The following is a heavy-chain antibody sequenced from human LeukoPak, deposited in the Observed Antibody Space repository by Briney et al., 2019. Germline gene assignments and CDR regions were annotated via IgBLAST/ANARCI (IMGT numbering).Heavy chain of an antibody. CDR2: ISGSGGST. J-gene: IGHJ4*02. D-gene: IGHD6-13*01. CDR1: GFTVSSNY. Sequence: GGSLRLSCAASGFTVSSNYMSWVRQAPGKGLEWVSAISGSGGSTYYADSVKGRFTISRDNSKNTLYLQMNSLRAEDTAVYYCAKYSRAGVEYFDYWGQGTLVTVSS. V-gene: IGHV3-23*01. CDR3: AKYSRAGVEYFDY.